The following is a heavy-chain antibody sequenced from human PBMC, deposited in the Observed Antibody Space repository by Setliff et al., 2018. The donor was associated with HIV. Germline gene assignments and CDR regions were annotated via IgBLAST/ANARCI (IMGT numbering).Heavy chain of an antibody. Sequence: PGGSLRLSCAASGFTFSSYGMSWVRQAPGKGLEWVSVVYGGGSSTYYADSVKGRFTISRDSSNNTLYLQMDSLRPEDTAVYYCARARGITIFGVVTWYFFDYWGQGTLVTVSS. D-gene: IGHD3-3*01. CDR2: VYGGGSST. V-gene: IGHV3-23*03. CDR1: GFTFSSYG. CDR3: ARARGITIFGVVTWYFFDY. J-gene: IGHJ4*02.